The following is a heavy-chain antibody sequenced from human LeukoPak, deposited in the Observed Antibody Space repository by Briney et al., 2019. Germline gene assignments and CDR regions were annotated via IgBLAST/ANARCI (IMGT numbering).Heavy chain of an antibody. J-gene: IGHJ6*02. CDR2: MLYSGST. D-gene: IGHD3-16*02. V-gene: IGHV4-59*08. CDR1: GASISNFY. CDR3: ARFPSVRTRLVKYGVDV. Sequence: SETLSLTCTVSGASISNFYWSWIRQAPGQGLEWIGYMLYSGSTNQKPSLRSRVTISVDTSKNQVSLKLSSVTAADTAVYYCARFPSVRTRLVKYGVDVWGQGTTVTVSS.